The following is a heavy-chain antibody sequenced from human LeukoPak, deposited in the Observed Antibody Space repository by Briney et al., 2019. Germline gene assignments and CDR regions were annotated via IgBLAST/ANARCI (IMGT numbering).Heavy chain of an antibody. Sequence: ASVKVSCKASGYTFTGYYMHWVRQAPGQGLEWMGWINPNSGGTNYAQKFQGRVTMTRDTSISTAYMELSRLRSDDTAVYYCARGRGRRQWLVPGYYYYYMDVWGKGTTVTVSS. V-gene: IGHV1-2*02. CDR1: GYTFTGYY. CDR2: INPNSGGT. D-gene: IGHD6-19*01. CDR3: ARGRGRRQWLVPGYYYYYMDV. J-gene: IGHJ6*03.